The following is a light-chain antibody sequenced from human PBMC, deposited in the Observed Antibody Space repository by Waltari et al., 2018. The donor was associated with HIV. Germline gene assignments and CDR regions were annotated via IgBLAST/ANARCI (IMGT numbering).Light chain of an antibody. J-gene: IGLJ3*02. CDR2: TRN. CDR3: ASWDDTFDGRL. CDR1: SSNIGRNS. V-gene: IGLV1-44*01. Sequence: QSVLTQSPSASATPGQTVTISCSGSSSNIGRNSVSWYQQLPGTAPKLLIYTRNQRPSGVPDRFSGSVSGTSASLAISGLQPEDEAYYYCASWDDTFDGRLFGGGTKLTVL.